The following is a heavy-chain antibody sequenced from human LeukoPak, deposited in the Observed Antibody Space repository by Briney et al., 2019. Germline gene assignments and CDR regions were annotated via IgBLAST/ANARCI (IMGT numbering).Heavy chain of an antibody. Sequence: PGGSLRLSCAASGFTFSNYAMNWVRQAPGKGLEWVSGISVSAGTTYYADSVKGRFSISRDNSKNTLYLQMISLRAEDTSVYYCAYGFYYFDYWGRGTLVTVSS. J-gene: IGHJ4*02. CDR2: ISVSAGTT. D-gene: IGHD5-24*01. CDR3: AYGFYYFDY. CDR1: GFTFSNYA. V-gene: IGHV3-23*01.